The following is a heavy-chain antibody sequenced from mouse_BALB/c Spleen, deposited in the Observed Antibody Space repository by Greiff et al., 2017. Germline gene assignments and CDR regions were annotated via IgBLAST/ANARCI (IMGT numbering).Heavy chain of an antibody. J-gene: IGHJ3*01. CDR1: GYTFTSYY. Sequence: QVQLQQSGPELVKPGASVRISCKASGYTFTSYYIHWVKQRPGQGLEWIGWIYPGNVNTKYNEKFKGKATLTADKSSSTAYMQLSSLTSEDSAVYFCARKAYYGYDEAGFAYWGQGTLVTVSA. CDR3: ARKAYYGYDEAGFAY. D-gene: IGHD2-9*01. CDR2: IYPGNVNT. V-gene: IGHV1S56*01.